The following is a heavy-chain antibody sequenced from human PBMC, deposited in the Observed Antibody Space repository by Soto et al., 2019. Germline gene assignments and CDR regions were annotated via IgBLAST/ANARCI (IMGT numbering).Heavy chain of an antibody. CDR2: ISGSGRMT. J-gene: IGHJ5*02. CDR1: GFTFRNFA. V-gene: IGHV3-23*01. D-gene: IGHD2-2*01. CDR3: AKESPRAYCSSTSCSDPDNWFDP. Sequence: PGGSLRLSCAASGFTFRNFAMTWVRQAPGKGLEWVSGISGSGRMTYYAHSVKGQFTISRDNSKNTLYLQMNSLRAEDTAVYYCAKESPRAYCSSTSCSDPDNWFDPWGQGTLVTVSS.